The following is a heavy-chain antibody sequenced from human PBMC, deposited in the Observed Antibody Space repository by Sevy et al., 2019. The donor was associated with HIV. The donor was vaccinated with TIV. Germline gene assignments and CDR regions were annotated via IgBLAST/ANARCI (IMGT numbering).Heavy chain of an antibody. D-gene: IGHD3-10*01. Sequence: ASVKVSCKTSGFDFSSYGITWVRQAPGQGLEWMGWIGIYNGNSNSAQKLQGRVSMTTDTSTKTVHMELSNLRSDDTAVYYCARVPTYDYGSATYFDYWGQGTLVTVSS. V-gene: IGHV1-18*01. CDR3: ARVPTYDYGSATYFDY. J-gene: IGHJ4*02. CDR1: GFDFSSYG. CDR2: IGIYNGNS.